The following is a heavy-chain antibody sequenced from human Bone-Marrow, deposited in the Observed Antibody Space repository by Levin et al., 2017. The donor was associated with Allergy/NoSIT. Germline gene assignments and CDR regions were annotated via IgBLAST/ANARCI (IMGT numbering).Heavy chain of an antibody. CDR1: GIIFSDYG. J-gene: IGHJ4*02. CDR2: SSNDGNNQ. V-gene: IGHV3-30*18. D-gene: IGHD3-10*01. Sequence: GGSLRLSCAVSGIIFSDYGFHWVRQAPGKGLEWVAISSNDGNNQYYADSVKGRFTVSRDKSKNTLNLQMNNLRPDDTAVYYCAKGGSFDSWGQGTLVTVSS. CDR3: AKGGSFDS.